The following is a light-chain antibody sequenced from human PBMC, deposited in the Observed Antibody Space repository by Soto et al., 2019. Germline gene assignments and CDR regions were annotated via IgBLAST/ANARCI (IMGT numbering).Light chain of an antibody. J-gene: IGKJ4*01. CDR1: QSVSSS. V-gene: IGKV3-15*01. Sequence: EIVMTQSPATLSASPGDRDTLSCRASQSVSSSLAWYQQIPGQAPRLLIYDASTRATGIPARFGGSRSGTEFTLTISRLQSEDFAVYYCQQYNNWPPLTFGGGTKVELK. CDR3: QQYNNWPPLT. CDR2: DAS.